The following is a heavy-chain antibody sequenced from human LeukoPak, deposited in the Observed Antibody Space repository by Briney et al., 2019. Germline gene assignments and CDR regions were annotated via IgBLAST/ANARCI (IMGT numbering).Heavy chain of an antibody. J-gene: IGHJ4*02. V-gene: IGHV3-7*01. CDR1: GFTFSNYA. CDR3: ARDIDYGYDY. Sequence: GGSLRLSCAASGFTFSNYAMSWVRQAPGKGLEWVANIKQDGSEKYYVDSVKGRFTISRDNAKNSLYLQMNSLRAEDTAVYYCARDIDYGYDYWGQGTLVTVSS. D-gene: IGHD4-17*01. CDR2: IKQDGSEK.